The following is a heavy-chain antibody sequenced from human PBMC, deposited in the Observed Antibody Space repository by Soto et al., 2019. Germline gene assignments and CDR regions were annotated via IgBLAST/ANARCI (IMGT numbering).Heavy chain of an antibody. CDR1: GYTFTSYA. CDR2: INAGNGNT. V-gene: IGHV1-3*05. J-gene: IGHJ5*02. CDR3: ARKGAMYSSGGYSWFDP. D-gene: IGHD6-19*01. Sequence: QVQLVQSGAEEKKPGASVKVSCKASGYTFTSYAMHWVRQAPGQRLEWMGWINAGNGNTKYSQKFQGRVTITRDTSASTAYMELSSLRSEDTAVYYCARKGAMYSSGGYSWFDPWGQGTLVTVSS.